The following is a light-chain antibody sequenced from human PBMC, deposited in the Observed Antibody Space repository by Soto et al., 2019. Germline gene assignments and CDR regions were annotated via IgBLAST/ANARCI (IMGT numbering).Light chain of an antibody. CDR1: SSNVGGNT. CDR2: TSY. CDR3: ASWDDSLNGPV. J-gene: IGLJ3*02. V-gene: IGLV1-44*01. Sequence: QPVLTQPPSASGTPGQRVTISCSGSSSNVGGNTVSWYQQLPGTAPKLLIYTSYQRPSGVPDRFSGSKSGTSASLAISGLQSDDEADYYCASWDDSLNGPVFGGGTKLTVL.